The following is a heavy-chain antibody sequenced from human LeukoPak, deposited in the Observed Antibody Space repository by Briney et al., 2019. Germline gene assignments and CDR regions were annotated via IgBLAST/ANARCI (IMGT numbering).Heavy chain of an antibody. Sequence: ASVKVSCKASGYTFTGYYMHWVRQAPEQGLEWMGWINPNSGGTNYGQKFQGRVTMTRDMSISTGYMELSRLRSDDTAVYYCARTPSYCSGANCYPFYFDYWGQGTLVTVSS. D-gene: IGHD2-15*01. CDR1: GYTFTGYY. V-gene: IGHV1-2*02. CDR2: INPNSGGT. J-gene: IGHJ4*02. CDR3: ARTPSYCSGANCYPFYFDY.